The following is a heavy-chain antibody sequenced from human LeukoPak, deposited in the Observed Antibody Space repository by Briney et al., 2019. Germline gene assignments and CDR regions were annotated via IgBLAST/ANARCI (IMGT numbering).Heavy chain of an antibody. J-gene: IGHJ6*03. V-gene: IGHV3-49*03. D-gene: IGHD1-26*01. CDR2: IRSKPYGETT. Sequence: GGSLRLSCSASGFTFGDYAMSWSRQAPGKGLEWVGVIRSKPYGETTEYAASVKGRFTVSRDDSKSIAYLQMNSLKTEDTAVYYCARGSYVGYYYYYMDVWGKGTTVTVSS. CDR1: GFTFGDYA. CDR3: ARGSYVGYYYYYMDV.